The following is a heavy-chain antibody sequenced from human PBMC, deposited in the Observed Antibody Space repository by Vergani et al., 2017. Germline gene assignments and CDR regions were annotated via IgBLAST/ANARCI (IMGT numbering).Heavy chain of an antibody. D-gene: IGHD1-7*01. CDR3: VYRKTECGTTGCFYPFYHYNYMDV. CDR2: IYWNEDQ. CDR1: GFSLNTRGVS. Sequence: QITLKESGPTLVKPTQTLTLTCTFSGFSLNTRGVSVAWIRQPPGKAMDWLALIYWNEDQHYSPSLNNRVTITKDTSKNQVVLTMTNMDYVDTGTYYCVYRKTECGTTGCFYPFYHYNYMDVWGKGTTVTVSS. V-gene: IGHV2-5*04. J-gene: IGHJ6*03.